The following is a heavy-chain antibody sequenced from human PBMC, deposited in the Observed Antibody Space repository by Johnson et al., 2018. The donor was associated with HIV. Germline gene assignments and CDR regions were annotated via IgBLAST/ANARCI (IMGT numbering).Heavy chain of an antibody. Sequence: VQLVESGGGLVQPGGSLRLSCAASGFTFINYAMSWVRQAPGKGLEWVSSIGGSGTTTYYADSVKGRFTISRDNSKKTLFLQMDSLRNEDTAVYYCARGRKDIEAADGLDNDGFDMWGQGTMVTVSS. CDR3: ARGRKDIEAADGLDNDGFDM. V-gene: IGHV3-23*04. D-gene: IGHD2-15*01. J-gene: IGHJ3*02. CDR2: IGGSGTTT. CDR1: GFTFINYA.